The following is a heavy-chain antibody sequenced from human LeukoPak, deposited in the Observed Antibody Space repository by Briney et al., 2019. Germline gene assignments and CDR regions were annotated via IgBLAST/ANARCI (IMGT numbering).Heavy chain of an antibody. Sequence: GGSLRLSCAASGLTFSSPWMHWVRQAPGKGLEWVSRIDSAGSSTSYVDSVQGRFTISRDNSKNTVHLQMNGLRAGDTAVYYCARTIPFYHGMDVWGQGTTVIVSS. CDR3: ARTIPFYHGMDV. CDR2: IDSAGSST. V-gene: IGHV3-74*01. J-gene: IGHJ6*02. CDR1: GLTFSSPW. D-gene: IGHD2-2*02.